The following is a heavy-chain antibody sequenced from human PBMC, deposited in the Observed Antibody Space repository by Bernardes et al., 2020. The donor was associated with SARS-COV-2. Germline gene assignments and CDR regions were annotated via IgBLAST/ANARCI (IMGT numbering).Heavy chain of an antibody. CDR1: GFTFSSYA. CDR3: AKIPVGEQWLHSLRYFDN. V-gene: IGHV3-23*01. CDR2: VNSVDGDT. D-gene: IGHD6-19*01. Sequence: GGSLRLSCAASGFTFSSYAMSWVRQAPGKGLEWVSSVNSVDGDTYYADSVKGRFTISRDNSKNTLYLQMNSLRAEDTAIYYCAKIPVGEQWLHSLRYFDNWGQGTLVTVSS. J-gene: IGHJ4*02.